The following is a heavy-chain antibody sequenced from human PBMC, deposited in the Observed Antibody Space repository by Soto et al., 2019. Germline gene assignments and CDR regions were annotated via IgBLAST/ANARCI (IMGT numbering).Heavy chain of an antibody. Sequence: PGGSLRLCCAASGFTFSSYAMSWVRQAPGKGLEWVSAISGSGGSTYYADSVKGRFTISRDNSKNTLYLQMNSLRAEDTAVYYCARVMITFGGVIGHDAFDIWGQGTMVTVSS. CDR2: ISGSGGST. J-gene: IGHJ3*02. CDR1: GFTFSSYA. CDR3: ARVMITFGGVIGHDAFDI. D-gene: IGHD3-16*02. V-gene: IGHV3-23*01.